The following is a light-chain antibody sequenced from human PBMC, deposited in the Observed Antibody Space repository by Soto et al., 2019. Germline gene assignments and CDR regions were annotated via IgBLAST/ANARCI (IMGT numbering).Light chain of an antibody. V-gene: IGLV2-23*01. CDR1: SSDIGYYNL. J-gene: IGLJ1*01. CDR2: EGN. Sequence: QSALTQPASVSGSPGQSTTISCTGTSSDIGYYNLVSWYQQHPGKAPKLMIYEGNKRPSGVSNRFSASKSGNRASLTISGLQADDEADYYCCSYAGSRTYVFGNGTKVTVL. CDR3: CSYAGSRTYV.